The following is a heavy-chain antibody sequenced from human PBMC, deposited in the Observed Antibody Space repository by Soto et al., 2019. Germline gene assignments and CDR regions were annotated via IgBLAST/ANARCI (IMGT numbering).Heavy chain of an antibody. V-gene: IGHV3-30-3*01. J-gene: IGHJ6*02. CDR2: ISFDGTKK. CDR1: GFTFNIYA. D-gene: IGHD4-17*01. Sequence: GGSLILSCAASGFTFNIYALHWVRQAPGKGLEWVAVISFDGTKKYYSDSVKGRFTISRDNLKNTLYLQMNNLRVADAAAYLCAREDDYGYRYINYGLDVWGQGTKVTVSS. CDR3: AREDDYGYRYINYGLDV.